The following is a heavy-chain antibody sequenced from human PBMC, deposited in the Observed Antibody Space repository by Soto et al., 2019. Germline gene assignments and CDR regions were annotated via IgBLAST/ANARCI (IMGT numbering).Heavy chain of an antibody. D-gene: IGHD5-18*01. CDR1: GGSINGGGYY. V-gene: IGHV4-31*03. CDR3: ARGRGYSYQNVFDL. Sequence: QVQLQESGPGLVKPSQTLSLTCTVPGGSINGGGYYWTWIRQHPGKGLEWFGNSYNSGTTYYNPSLEGRVSISLDMSKNQFSLKVTSVTAADSAVYYCARGRGYSYQNVFDLWGQGIRVTVSS. CDR2: SYNSGTT. J-gene: IGHJ5*02.